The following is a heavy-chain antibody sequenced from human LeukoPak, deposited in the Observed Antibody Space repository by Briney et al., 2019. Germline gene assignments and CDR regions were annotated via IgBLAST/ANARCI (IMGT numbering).Heavy chain of an antibody. Sequence: ASVKVSCKASGYTFTSYDINWVRQATGQGLEWMGWMNPNSGNTAYAQKFQGRVTITADKSTSTAYMELSSLRSEDTAVYYCARDQVSWGQGTLVTVSS. CDR3: ARDQVS. CDR2: MNPNSGNT. J-gene: IGHJ5*02. CDR1: GYTFTSYD. V-gene: IGHV1-8*03.